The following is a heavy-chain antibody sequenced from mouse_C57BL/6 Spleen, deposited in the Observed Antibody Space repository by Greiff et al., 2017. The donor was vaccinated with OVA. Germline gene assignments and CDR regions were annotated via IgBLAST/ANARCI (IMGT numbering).Heavy chain of an antibody. CDR3: AREDGSRSAWFAY. CDR2: ISYDGSN. D-gene: IGHD2-3*01. Sequence: VQLQQSGPGLVKPSQSLSLTCSATGYSITSGYYWNWIRQFPGNNLEWMGYISYDGSNNYNPPFKNRISITRDTSNNQFFLKLNSVTTEDTAAYYGAREDGSRSAWFAYWGQGTLVTVSA. CDR1: GYSITSGYY. V-gene: IGHV3-6*01. J-gene: IGHJ3*01.